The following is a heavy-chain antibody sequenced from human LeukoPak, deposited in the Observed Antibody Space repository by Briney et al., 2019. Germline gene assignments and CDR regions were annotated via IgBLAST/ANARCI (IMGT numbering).Heavy chain of an antibody. D-gene: IGHD3-10*01. V-gene: IGHV4-4*07. CDR1: GGSLSSYY. Sequence: SETLSLTCTVSGGSLSSYYWSWIRQPAGKGLEWIGRIYTSGSTNYNPSLKSRVTMSVDTSKNQFSLKLSSVTAADTAVYYCARDPVVRGVITDQYNWFDPWGQGTLVTVSS. CDR2: IYTSGST. J-gene: IGHJ5*02. CDR3: ARDPVVRGVITDQYNWFDP.